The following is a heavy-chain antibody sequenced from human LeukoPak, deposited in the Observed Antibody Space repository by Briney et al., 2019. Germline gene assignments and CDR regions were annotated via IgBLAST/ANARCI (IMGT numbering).Heavy chain of an antibody. D-gene: IGHD3-22*01. CDR3: AKDSDYYDSSGYWSWDYFDY. CDR2: ISGSGGST. Sequence: GGSLRLSCAASGFTFSSYAMHWVRQAPGKGLEWVSAISGSGGSTYYADSVKGRFTISRDNSENTLYLQMNSLRAEDTAVYYCAKDSDYYDSSGYWSWDYFDYWGQGTLVTVSS. J-gene: IGHJ4*02. CDR1: GFTFSSYA. V-gene: IGHV3-23*01.